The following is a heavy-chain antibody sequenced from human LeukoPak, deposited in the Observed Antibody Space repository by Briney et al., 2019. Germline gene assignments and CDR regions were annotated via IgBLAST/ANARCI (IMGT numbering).Heavy chain of an antibody. J-gene: IGHJ6*02. D-gene: IGHD3-3*01. V-gene: IGHV4-59*11. Sequence: SETLSLTCTVSGGSISSHYWSWIRQPPGKGLEWIGYIYFSGSTTYNPSLKSRVTISVDTSKNQFSLKLSSVTAADTAVYYCARDGPPGGYDFWSGYYPGMDVWGQGTTVTVSS. CDR2: IYFSGST. CDR1: GGSISSHY. CDR3: ARDGPPGGYDFWSGYYPGMDV.